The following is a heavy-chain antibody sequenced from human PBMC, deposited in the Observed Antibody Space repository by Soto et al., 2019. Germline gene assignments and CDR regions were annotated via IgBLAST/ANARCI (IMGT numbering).Heavy chain of an antibody. V-gene: IGHV3-48*02. CDR3: AKGPHTNVGWPYYFES. D-gene: IGHD6-19*01. J-gene: IGHJ4*02. Sequence: GGSLRLSCVASGFSLANYPMNWVRQTPGKGLEWISYTSPRGETLYYAESVEGRFTISRDNGRNSLFLQMNSLRDEDTALYFCAKGPHTNVGWPYYFESWGQGVPVTVSS. CDR2: TSPRGETL. CDR1: GFSLANYP.